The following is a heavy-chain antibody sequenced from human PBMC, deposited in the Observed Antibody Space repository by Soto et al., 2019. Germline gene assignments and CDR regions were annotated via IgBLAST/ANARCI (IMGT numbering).Heavy chain of an antibody. J-gene: IGHJ4*02. V-gene: IGHV4-34*01. CDR1: GGSFSGYY. D-gene: IGHD1-26*01. Sequence: SETLSLTCAVYGGSFSGYYWIWIRQPPGKGLEWIGEINHSGSTNYNPSLKSRVTISVDTSKNQFSLKLSSVTAADTAVYYCARVGRGAYFEYWGQGTLVTVSS. CDR3: ARVGRGAYFEY. CDR2: INHSGST.